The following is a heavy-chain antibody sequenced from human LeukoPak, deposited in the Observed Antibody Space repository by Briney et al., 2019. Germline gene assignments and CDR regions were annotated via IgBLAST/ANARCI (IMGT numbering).Heavy chain of an antibody. J-gene: IGHJ1*01. CDR2: IYTSGST. Sequence: PSETLSLTCTVSGGSISSYYWSWIRQPPGKGLEWIGYIYTSGSTNYNPSLKSRVTISIDTSKNQFSLKLSSVTAADTAVYYCARLSNSYGYFQHWGQGTLVTVSS. V-gene: IGHV4-4*09. D-gene: IGHD5-18*01. CDR3: ARLSNSYGYFQH. CDR1: GGSISSYY.